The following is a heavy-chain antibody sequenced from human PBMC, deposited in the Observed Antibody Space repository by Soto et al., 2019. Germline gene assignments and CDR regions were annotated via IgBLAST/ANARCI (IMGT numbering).Heavy chain of an antibody. J-gene: IGHJ5*02. Sequence: ASAKVSCKASGYTFNSYGISWVRQAPGQGLEGMGWISAYGGNTKYSQKLQGRVTMTTDTSTTTAFMALRSLRSDDTAVYYCASFEFSSSSGQGWFDPWGQGTLVTVSS. CDR2: ISAYGGNT. CDR3: ASFEFSSSSGQGWFDP. D-gene: IGHD6-6*01. CDR1: GYTFNSYG. V-gene: IGHV1-18*01.